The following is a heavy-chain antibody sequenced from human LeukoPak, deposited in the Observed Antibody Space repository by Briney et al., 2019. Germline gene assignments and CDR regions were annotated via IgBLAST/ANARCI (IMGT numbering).Heavy chain of an antibody. CDR2: INHSGST. CDR3: ARESPFTAPREVFDY. Sequence: PSETLSLTCAVYGGSFSGYYWSWIRQPPGKGLEWIGEINHSGSTNYNPSLKSRVTISVDTSKNQFSLKLSSVTAADTAVYYCARESPFTAPREVFDYWVQGTLVTVSS. V-gene: IGHV4-34*01. J-gene: IGHJ4*02. CDR1: GGSFSGYY. D-gene: IGHD5-18*01.